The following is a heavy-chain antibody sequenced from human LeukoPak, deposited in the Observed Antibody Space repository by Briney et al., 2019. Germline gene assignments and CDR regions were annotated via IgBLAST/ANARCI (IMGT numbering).Heavy chain of an antibody. CDR2: VKQDGGEK. V-gene: IGHV3-7*01. Sequence: PGGSLRLSCVASGFTFSSYWMSWVRQAPGKVPEWVANVKQDGGEKHYVDSVKGRFTISRDNSKNTLYLQMNSLRAEDTAVYYCAKDRPSGYYDSSGYDYWGQGTLVTVSS. CDR3: AKDRPSGYYDSSGYDY. CDR1: GFTFSSYW. D-gene: IGHD3-22*01. J-gene: IGHJ4*02.